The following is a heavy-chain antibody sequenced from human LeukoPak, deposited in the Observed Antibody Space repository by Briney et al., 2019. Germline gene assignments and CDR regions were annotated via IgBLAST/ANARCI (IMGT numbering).Heavy chain of an antibody. V-gene: IGHV4-59*08. CDR2: IYYSGST. J-gene: IGHJ4*02. D-gene: IGHD3-9*01. Sequence: SETLSLTCTVSGGSISSYYWSWIRQPPGKGLEWIGYIYYSGSTNYNPSLKSRVTISVDTPKNQFSLKLSSVTAADTAVYYCARVGYFDWLSTFDYWGQGTLVTVSS. CDR1: GGSISSYY. CDR3: ARVGYFDWLSTFDY.